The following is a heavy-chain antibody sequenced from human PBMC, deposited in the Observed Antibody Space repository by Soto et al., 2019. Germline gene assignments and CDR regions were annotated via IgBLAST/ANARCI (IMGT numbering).Heavy chain of an antibody. V-gene: IGHV4-31*03. D-gene: IGHD2-15*01. CDR1: GGPITSGGYY. Sequence: SETLSLTCTVSGGPITSGGYYWTWIRQRPGKGLERIGSVFYSGSTNINPSLKNRVTISVDTSKNQFALKLTSVTAADTAVYFCARFRIAAGGMDVWGQGTTVTVSS. CDR3: ARFRIAAGGMDV. J-gene: IGHJ6*02. CDR2: VFYSGST.